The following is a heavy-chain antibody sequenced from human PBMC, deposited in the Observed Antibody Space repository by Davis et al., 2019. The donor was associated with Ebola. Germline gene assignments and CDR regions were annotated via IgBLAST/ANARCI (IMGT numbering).Heavy chain of an antibody. CDR1: GYTFTSYD. D-gene: IGHD2-2*01. Sequence: ASVKVSCKASGYTFTSYDINWVRQATGQGLEWMGWMNPNSGNTGYAQKFQGRVTMTRNTSISTAYMELSSLRSEDTAVYYCARGLISSTSLHSGMDVWGQGTTVTVSS. J-gene: IGHJ6*02. V-gene: IGHV1-8*01. CDR3: ARGLISSTSLHSGMDV. CDR2: MNPNSGNT.